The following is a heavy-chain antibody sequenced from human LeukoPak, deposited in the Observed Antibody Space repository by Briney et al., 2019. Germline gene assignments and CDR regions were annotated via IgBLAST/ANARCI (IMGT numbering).Heavy chain of an antibody. CDR3: ARDRDGYGSGSYYPLDY. D-gene: IGHD3-10*01. J-gene: IGHJ4*02. Sequence: GASVKVSCKASGYTFTSYGISWVRQAPGQGLEWMGWISAYNGNTNYAQKLQGRVTMTTDTSTSTAYMELRSLRSDDTAVYYCARDRDGYGSGSYYPLDYWGQGTLVTVSS. CDR1: GYTFTSYG. V-gene: IGHV1-18*01. CDR2: ISAYNGNT.